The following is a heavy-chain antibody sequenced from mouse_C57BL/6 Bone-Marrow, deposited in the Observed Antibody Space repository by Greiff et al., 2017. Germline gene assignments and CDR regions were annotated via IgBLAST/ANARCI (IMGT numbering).Heavy chain of an antibody. J-gene: IGHJ4*01. CDR2: ISSGGSYT. CDR1: GFTFSSYG. CDR3: ARQSLTTRAMDY. D-gene: IGHD2-12*01. Sequence: EVQVVESGGDLVKPGGSLKLSCAASGFTFSSYGMSWVRQTPDKRLEWVATISSGGSYTYYPDSVKGRFTISRYNAKNTLYLQMSCLKSEDTAMYYCARQSLTTRAMDYWGQGTSVTVSS. V-gene: IGHV5-6*01.